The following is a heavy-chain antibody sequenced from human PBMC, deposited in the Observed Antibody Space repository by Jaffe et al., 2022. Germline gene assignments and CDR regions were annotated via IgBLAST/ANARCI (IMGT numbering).Heavy chain of an antibody. CDR3: ARDLTSGATVVTPWDFAFDI. CDR1: GFTFSSYA. Sequence: EVQLVESGGGLVQPGGSLRLSCAASGFTFSSYAMHWVRQAPGKGLEYVSAISSNGGSTYYANSVKGRFTISRDNSKNTLYLQMGSLRAEDMAVYYCARDLTSGATVVTPWDFAFDIWGQGTMVTVSS. D-gene: IGHD4-17*01. CDR2: ISSNGGST. V-gene: IGHV3-64*01. J-gene: IGHJ3*02.